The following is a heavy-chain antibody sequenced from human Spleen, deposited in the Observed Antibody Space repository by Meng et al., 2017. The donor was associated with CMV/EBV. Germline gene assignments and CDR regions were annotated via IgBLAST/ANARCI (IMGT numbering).Heavy chain of an antibody. Sequence: GGSLRLSCVVSGFTFSGYEMNWVRLAPGKGLEWVSYVSSSGKKIYYADSVKGRFTISRDNARNLLYLQMNSLRAEDTAFYYCASSDYLGQGTLVTVSS. CDR2: VSSSGKKI. V-gene: IGHV3-48*03. CDR1: GFTFSGYE. J-gene: IGHJ4*02. CDR3: ASSDY.